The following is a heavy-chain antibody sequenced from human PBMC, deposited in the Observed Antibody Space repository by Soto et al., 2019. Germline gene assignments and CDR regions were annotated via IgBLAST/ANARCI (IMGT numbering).Heavy chain of an antibody. CDR3: AKESYGMDV. CDR1: GYTFTSNY. J-gene: IGHJ6*02. V-gene: IGHV1-46*01. Sequence: ASVKVSCKASGYTFTSNYMHCVRQAPGQGLEWMGIINPSSGITSYAQKFQGRVTMTRDTSTSTGYMELSSLRSEDTAVYYCAKESYGMDVWGQGTTVTVSS. CDR2: INPSSGIT.